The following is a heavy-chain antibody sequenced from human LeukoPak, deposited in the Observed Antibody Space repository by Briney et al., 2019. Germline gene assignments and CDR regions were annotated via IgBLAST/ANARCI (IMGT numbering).Heavy chain of an antibody. CDR3: ARIVGATTGWFDP. V-gene: IGHV4-59*04. D-gene: IGHD1-26*01. Sequence: SETLSLTCTVSGGSISSYYWSWIRQPPGKGLEWIGSIYHSGSTYYNPSLKSRVTISVDTSKNQFSLKLSSVTAADTAVYYCARIVGATTGWFDPWGQGTLVTVSS. J-gene: IGHJ5*02. CDR1: GGSISSYY. CDR2: IYHSGST.